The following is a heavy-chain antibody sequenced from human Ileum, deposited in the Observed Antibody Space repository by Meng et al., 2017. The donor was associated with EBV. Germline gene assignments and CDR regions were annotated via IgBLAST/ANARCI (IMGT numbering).Heavy chain of an antibody. Sequence: VQLMQSGAKVKKPGASVKVSCKASGYIFNNYGVSWVRQAPGQGPEWMGWISAYNGNTNYAQNFQGRFTMTTDTSTSTAYMELRSLRSDDTAVYYCARDLPGGTKGTWLDLWGQGTLVTVSS. J-gene: IGHJ5*02. CDR1: GYIFNNYG. CDR2: ISAYNGNT. CDR3: ARDLPGGTKGTWLDL. V-gene: IGHV1-18*01. D-gene: IGHD1-14*01.